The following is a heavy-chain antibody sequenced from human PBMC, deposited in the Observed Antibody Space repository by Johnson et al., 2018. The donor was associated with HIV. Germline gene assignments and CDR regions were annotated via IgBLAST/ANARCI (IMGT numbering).Heavy chain of an antibody. CDR3: ERGLTMRVVVDAFDI. D-gene: IGHD3-22*01. V-gene: IGHV3-13*01. CDR2: IGTAGDT. Sequence: VQLVESGGGLVQPGGSLRLSCAASGFTFSSYDMHWVRQATGKGLEWVSAIGTAGDTYYPGSVKGRFTISRENAKNTLYLQMNSLRDEDTSVYYCERGLTMRVVVDAFDIWGQGTMVTVSS. CDR1: GFTFSSYD. J-gene: IGHJ3*02.